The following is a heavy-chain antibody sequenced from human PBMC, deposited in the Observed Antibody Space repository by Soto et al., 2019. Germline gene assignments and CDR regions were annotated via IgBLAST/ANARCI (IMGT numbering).Heavy chain of an antibody. CDR1: GGSISSSSYY. CDR2: IYYSGST. D-gene: IGHD5-18*01. CDR3: TCIFSGGYGYGFYYYGMDV. J-gene: IGHJ6*02. V-gene: IGHV4-39*01. Sequence: SETLSLTCAVSGGSISSSSYYWGWIRQPPGKGLEWIGSIYYSGSTYYNPSLKSRVTISVDTSKSQFSLKLSSVTAADTAVYYCTCIFSGGYGYGFYYYGMDVWGQGTSVTVSS.